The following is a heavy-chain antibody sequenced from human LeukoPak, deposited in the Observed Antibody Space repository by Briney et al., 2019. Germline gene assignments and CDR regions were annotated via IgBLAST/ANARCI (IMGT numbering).Heavy chain of an antibody. V-gene: IGHV4-34*01. J-gene: IGHJ5*02. D-gene: IGHD5-24*01. CDR2: INHSGST. Sequence: PSESLSLTCAVYGGSFSGYYWSWIRQPPGKGLEWIGEINHSGSTNYNPSLKSRVTISVDMSKNQFSLKLSSVTAADTAVYYCAREEIRSWFDPWGQGTLVTVSS. CDR3: AREEIRSWFDP. CDR1: GGSFSGYY.